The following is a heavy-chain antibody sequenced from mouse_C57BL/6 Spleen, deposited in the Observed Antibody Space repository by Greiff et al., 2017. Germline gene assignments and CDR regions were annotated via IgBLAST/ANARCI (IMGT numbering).Heavy chain of an antibody. J-gene: IGHJ2*01. V-gene: IGHV5-6*01. Sequence: EVKLVESGGDLVKPGGSLKLSCAASGFTFSSYGMSWVRQTPDKRLEWVATISSGGSYTYYPDSVKGRFTISRDNAKNTLYLQMSSLKSEDTAMYYCATTGTDYFDYWGQGTTLTVSS. D-gene: IGHD4-1*02. CDR3: ATTGTDYFDY. CDR2: ISSGGSYT. CDR1: GFTFSSYG.